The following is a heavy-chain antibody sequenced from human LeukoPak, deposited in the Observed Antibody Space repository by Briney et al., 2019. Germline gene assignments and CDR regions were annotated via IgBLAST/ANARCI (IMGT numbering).Heavy chain of an antibody. J-gene: IGHJ5*02. Sequence: GESLKISCKGSGYSFTSYWIGWVRQMPGKGLEWMRIIYPGDSDTRYSPSFQGQVTISADKSISTAYLQWSSLKASDTAMYYCARLSGGSGSYYYGGSWFDPWGQGTLVTVSS. D-gene: IGHD3-10*01. CDR2: IYPGDSDT. CDR3: ARLSGGSGSYYYGGSWFDP. CDR1: GYSFTSYW. V-gene: IGHV5-51*01.